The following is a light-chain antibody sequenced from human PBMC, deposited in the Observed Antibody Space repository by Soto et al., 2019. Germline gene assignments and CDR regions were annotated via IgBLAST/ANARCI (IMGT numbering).Light chain of an antibody. J-gene: IGKJ3*01. CDR2: DAS. V-gene: IGKV1-33*01. CDR1: QDISNY. CDR3: QQYDNLPV. Sequence: DIQMTQSPSSLSASVGDRVTITCQASQDISNYLNWYQQKPGKAPKLLIYDASNLETGVPSRFSGSGSGTDFTFNINSLQPEDIATYYCQQYDNLPVFGPGTKVDIK.